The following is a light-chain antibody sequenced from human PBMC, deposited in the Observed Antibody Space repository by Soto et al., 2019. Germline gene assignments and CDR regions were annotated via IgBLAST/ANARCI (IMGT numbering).Light chain of an antibody. CDR1: QGFGSY. CDR2: DAS. CDR3: QQFNTYPLT. J-gene: IGKJ4*02. Sequence: IQLTQSPSSLSASVGDRVTITCRASQGFGSYLAWYQQEPGKAPKLLIYDASTLQSGVPSRFSGSGSGTDFTLTISSLQHEDSATYFCQQFNTYPLTFGGGTKVEIK. V-gene: IGKV1-9*01.